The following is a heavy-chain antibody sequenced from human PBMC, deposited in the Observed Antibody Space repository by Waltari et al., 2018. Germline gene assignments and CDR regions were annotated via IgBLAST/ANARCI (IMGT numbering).Heavy chain of an antibody. CDR2: IKTDGSVA. CDR3: ARLLGLASRVGGSDFFDT. CDR1: GFTLSPYS. J-gene: IGHJ4*01. D-gene: IGHD3-16*01. V-gene: IGHV3-7*03. Sequence: VESGGGLVQPGGSMRLSCVASGFTLSPYSMAWVRQPPGKGLWWVANIKTDGSVAYDLDSLKGRLTISSDNAKNSGYLQMSNVSAADTARYFCARLLGLASRVGGSDFFDTWGPGNMVNVSS.